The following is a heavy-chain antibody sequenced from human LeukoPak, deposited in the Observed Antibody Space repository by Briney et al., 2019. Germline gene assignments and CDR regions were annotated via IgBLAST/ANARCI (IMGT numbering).Heavy chain of an antibody. D-gene: IGHD1-1*01. V-gene: IGHV1-69*13. CDR1: GGTFISYA. CDR3: ARDSYNWNALGKAFDV. Sequence: SVKVSCKASGGTFISYAINWVRQAPGQGLEWMGGIIPLFGTSNYAQRFQARVTITADESTSTAYMELSSLRSEDTAVYYCARDSYNWNALGKAFDVWGQGTMVTVSS. CDR2: IIPLFGTS. J-gene: IGHJ3*01.